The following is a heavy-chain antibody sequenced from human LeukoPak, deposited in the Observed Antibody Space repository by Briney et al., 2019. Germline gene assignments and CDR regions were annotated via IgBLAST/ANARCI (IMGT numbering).Heavy chain of an antibody. CDR3: ARLQIDDYGDYADAFDI. Sequence: ASVKVSCKASGYTFTSYDINWVRQATRQGLEWMGWMNPNSGNTGYAQKFQGRVTMTRNTSISTAYMELSSLRSEDTAVYYCARLQIDDYGDYADAFDIWGQGTMVTVSS. V-gene: IGHV1-8*01. D-gene: IGHD4-17*01. CDR1: GYTFTSYD. CDR2: MNPNSGNT. J-gene: IGHJ3*02.